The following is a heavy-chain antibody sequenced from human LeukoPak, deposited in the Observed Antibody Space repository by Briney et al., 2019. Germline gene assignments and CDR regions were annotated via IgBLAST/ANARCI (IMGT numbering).Heavy chain of an antibody. D-gene: IGHD2-15*01. CDR1: GFTFSSYS. J-gene: IGHJ4*02. V-gene: IGHV3-21*01. CDR3: AREGYCSGGSCPYYFDY. CDR2: ISSSSSYI. Sequence: PGGSLRLSCAASGFTFSSYSMNWVRQAPGKGLEWVSSISSSSSYIYYADSVKGLFTISRDNAKNSLYLQMNSLRAEDTAVYYCAREGYCSGGSCPYYFDYWGQGTLVTVSS.